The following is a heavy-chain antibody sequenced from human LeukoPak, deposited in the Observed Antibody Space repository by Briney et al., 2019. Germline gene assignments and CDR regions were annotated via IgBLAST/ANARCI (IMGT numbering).Heavy chain of an antibody. CDR3: ARGLHDTSRGGGDYFDY. CDR1: GFTIHDHA. CDR2: IDWNSGRI. D-gene: IGHD2-2*01. V-gene: IGHV3-9*01. J-gene: IGHJ4*02. Sequence: GRSLRLSCVGSGFTIHDHAMHWVRQAPGKGLEWVSGIDWNSGRIGYADSVKGRFTISRDNAKNSLYLQMNSLRAEDTAVYYCARGLHDTSRGGGDYFDYWGQGTLVTVSS.